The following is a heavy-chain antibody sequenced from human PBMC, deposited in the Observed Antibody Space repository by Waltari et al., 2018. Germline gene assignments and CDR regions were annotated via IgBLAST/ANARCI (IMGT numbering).Heavy chain of an antibody. CDR2: IDSGGST. V-gene: IGHV3-53*01. CDR3: ARSATRWYYYYGMDV. Sequence: EVQLVESGGGLIQPGGSLRLSCAASGLTVSSNSMSGARQAPGKGLEWVSVIDSGGSTYYADSVKGRFTISRDNSKNTLYLQMNSLRAEDTAVYYCARSATRWYYYYGMDVWGQGTTVTVSS. J-gene: IGHJ6*02. D-gene: IGHD4-17*01. CDR1: GLTVSSNS.